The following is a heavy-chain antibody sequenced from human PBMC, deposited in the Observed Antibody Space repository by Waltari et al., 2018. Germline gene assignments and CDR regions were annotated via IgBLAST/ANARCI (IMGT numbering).Heavy chain of an antibody. CDR2: IYHSGST. Sequence: QVQLQESGPGLVKPSETLSLTCAVSGYSISSGYYWGWIRQPPGKGLEWIGSIYHSGSTNYNPSLKSRVTISVDTSKNQFSLKLSSVTAADTAVYYCARDMYSGSPGAYWGQGTLVTVSS. CDR1: GYSISSGYY. V-gene: IGHV4-38-2*02. D-gene: IGHD1-26*01. CDR3: ARDMYSGSPGAY. J-gene: IGHJ4*02.